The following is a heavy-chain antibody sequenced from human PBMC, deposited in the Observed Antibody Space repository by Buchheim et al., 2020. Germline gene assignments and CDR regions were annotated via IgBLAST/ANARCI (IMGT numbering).Heavy chain of an antibody. Sequence: LVESGGGLVRPGGSLRLSCAASGFTFKSYSFNWVRQAPGKGLEWISSINTYSNDLYYADSVRGRFTISRDDAQDSLFLQMDSLRAEDTAVYYCARRSDRITTRPFDFWGQGTL. CDR2: INTYSNDL. V-gene: IGHV3-21*01. D-gene: IGHD4-11*01. J-gene: IGHJ4*02. CDR1: GFTFKSYS. CDR3: ARRSDRITTRPFDF.